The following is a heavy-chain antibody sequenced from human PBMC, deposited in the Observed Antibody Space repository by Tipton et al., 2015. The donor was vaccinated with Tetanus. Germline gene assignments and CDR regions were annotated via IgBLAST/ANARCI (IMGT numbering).Heavy chain of an antibody. J-gene: IGHJ4*02. CDR3: ARIHDFWSGYFDF. CDR1: GGSMSNNY. V-gene: IGHV4-59*01. D-gene: IGHD3-3*01. Sequence: TLSLTCTVSGGSMSNNYWSWIRQPPGKGLEWIAYIFHSGSTNYSPSLKSRVTVSADPSKNQFSLKLSSVTAADTAVYYCARIHDFWSGYFDFWGQGTLVTVSS. CDR2: IFHSGST.